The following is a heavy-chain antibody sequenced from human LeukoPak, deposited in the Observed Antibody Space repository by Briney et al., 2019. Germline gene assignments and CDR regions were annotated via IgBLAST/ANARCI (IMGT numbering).Heavy chain of an antibody. Sequence: SVKVSCKASGGTFSSYAISWVRQAPGQGLEWVGGIIPIFGTANYAQKFQGRVTITADESTSTAYMELSSLRSEDTAVYYCARGPRYCSGGSCYSVAFDIWGQGTMVTVSS. CDR3: ARGPRYCSGGSCYSVAFDI. D-gene: IGHD2-15*01. CDR2: IIPIFGTA. J-gene: IGHJ3*02. V-gene: IGHV1-69*01. CDR1: GGTFSSYA.